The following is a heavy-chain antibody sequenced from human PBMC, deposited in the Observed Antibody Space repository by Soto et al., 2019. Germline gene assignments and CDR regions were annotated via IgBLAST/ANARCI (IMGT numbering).Heavy chain of an antibody. CDR1: GYTFTSYD. CDR3: ARTTRSGRLSRVYYSYYMDV. Sequence: QVQLVQSGAEVKKPGASVKDSCKASGYTFTSYDINWVRQATGQGLEWMGWMNPNSGNTGYAQKFQGRVTMTRNTSISTAYMELSSLTSEHTPVYYCARTTRSGRLSRVYYSYYMDVWGKGTTVTVSS. J-gene: IGHJ6*03. V-gene: IGHV1-8*01. D-gene: IGHD3-10*01. CDR2: MNPNSGNT.